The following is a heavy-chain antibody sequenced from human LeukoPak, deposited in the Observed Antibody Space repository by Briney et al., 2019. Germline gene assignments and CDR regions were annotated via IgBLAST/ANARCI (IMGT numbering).Heavy chain of an antibody. CDR2: ISSSGSTI. Sequence: GGSLRLSCAASGFTFSDYYMSWIRQAPGEGLEWVSYISSSGSTIYYADSVKGRFTISRDNAKNTLYLQMNSLRADDTAVYYCGRGGNGGNWFDPWGQGTLVTVSS. V-gene: IGHV3-11*04. D-gene: IGHD4-23*01. CDR1: GFTFSDYY. CDR3: GRGGNGGNWFDP. J-gene: IGHJ5*02.